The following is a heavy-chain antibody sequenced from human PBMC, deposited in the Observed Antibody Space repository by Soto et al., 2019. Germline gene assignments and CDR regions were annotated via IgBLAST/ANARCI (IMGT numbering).Heavy chain of an antibody. CDR1: GGTFSNSG. Sequence: SVKVSCKASGGTFSNSGLNWVRQAPGQGLEWMGGIIPIFGTTKYAQKFQGRVTITADKSTNTAYMEVGSLRSEDTAVYFCARESEYYDFWSGYFPEWGQGTLVTVSS. J-gene: IGHJ4*02. D-gene: IGHD3-3*01. CDR2: IIPIFGTT. V-gene: IGHV1-69*06. CDR3: ARESEYYDFWSGYFPE.